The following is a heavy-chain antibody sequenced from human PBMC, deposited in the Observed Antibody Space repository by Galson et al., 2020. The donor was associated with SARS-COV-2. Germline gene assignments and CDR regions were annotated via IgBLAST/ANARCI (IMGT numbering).Heavy chain of an antibody. D-gene: IGHD5-18*01. V-gene: IGHV3-23*01. CDR3: AREQLWLPYFDY. CDR1: GFTFSRYA. J-gene: IGHJ4*02. CDR2: ISGSGAGT. Sequence: GESLKISCAVSGFTFSRYAMSWVRQGPGKGLEWVSSISGSGAGTYYADSVRARFAISRDNSKNTLYLQMNSLRAEDTAVYYCAREQLWLPYFDYWGQGTLVTVSS.